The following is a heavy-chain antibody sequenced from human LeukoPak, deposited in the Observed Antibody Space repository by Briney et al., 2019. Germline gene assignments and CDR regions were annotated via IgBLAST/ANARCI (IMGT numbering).Heavy chain of an antibody. J-gene: IGHJ5*02. Sequence: GGSLRLSCAASGFTFSSYAMSWVCQAPGKGLEWVSAISGSGGSTYYADSVKGRFTISRDNSKNTLYLQMNSLRAEDTAVYYCAKDPGYCSSTSCYAWFDPWGQGTLVTVSS. V-gene: IGHV3-23*01. CDR3: AKDPGYCSSTSCYAWFDP. D-gene: IGHD2-2*01. CDR1: GFTFSSYA. CDR2: ISGSGGST.